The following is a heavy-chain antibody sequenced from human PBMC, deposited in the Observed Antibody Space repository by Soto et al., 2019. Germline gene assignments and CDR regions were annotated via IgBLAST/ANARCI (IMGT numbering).Heavy chain of an antibody. V-gene: IGHV3-23*01. CDR3: AKGEAAAGTGIRVFDY. D-gene: IGHD6-13*01. CDR2: ISGSGGST. J-gene: IGHJ4*02. CDR1: GFTFSSYA. Sequence: EVPLLESGGGLVQPGGSLRLSCAASGFTFSSYAMSWVRQAPGKGLEWVSAISGSGGSTYYADSVKGRFTISRDNSKNTLYLQMNSLIAEDTAVYYCAKGEAAAGTGIRVFDYWGQGTLVTVSS.